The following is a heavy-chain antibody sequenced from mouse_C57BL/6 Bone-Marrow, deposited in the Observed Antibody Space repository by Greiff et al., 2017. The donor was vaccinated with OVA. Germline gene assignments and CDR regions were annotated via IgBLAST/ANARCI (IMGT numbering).Heavy chain of an antibody. Sequence: EVQLVESGGDLVKPGGSLKLSCAASGFTFSSYGMSWVRQTPDKRLEWVATISSGGSYTYYPDSVKGRFTISRDNAKNTLYLQMSSLKADDTAMYYCARHRGMVTTERVYFDDWGQGTTLTVSS. D-gene: IGHD2-2*01. V-gene: IGHV5-6*01. J-gene: IGHJ2*01. CDR1: GFTFSSYG. CDR3: ARHRGMVTTERVYFDD. CDR2: ISSGGSYT.